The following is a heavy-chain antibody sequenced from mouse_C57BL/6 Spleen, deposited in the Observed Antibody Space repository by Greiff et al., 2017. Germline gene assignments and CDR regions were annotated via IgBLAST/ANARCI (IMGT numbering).Heavy chain of an antibody. V-gene: IGHV1-64*01. CDR1: GYTFTSYW. Sequence: QVQLQQPGAELVKPGASVKLSCKASGYTFTSYWMHWVKQGPGQGLEWIGMIHPNSGSTNYNEKFKSKATLTVDKSSSTAYMQLSSLTSEDSAVYYCARGFYDGYCDYWGQGTTLTVSS. CDR2: IHPNSGST. CDR3: ARGFYDGYCDY. D-gene: IGHD2-3*01. J-gene: IGHJ2*01.